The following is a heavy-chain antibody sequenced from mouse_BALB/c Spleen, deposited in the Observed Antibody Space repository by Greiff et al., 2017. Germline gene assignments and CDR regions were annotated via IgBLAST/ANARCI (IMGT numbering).Heavy chain of an antibody. CDR3: ARGYGNYGWFAY. D-gene: IGHD2-10*02. V-gene: IGHV14-3*02. CDR2: IDPANGNT. J-gene: IGHJ3*01. Sequence: EVQLQQSGAELVKPGASVKLSCTASGFNIKDTYMHWVKQRPEQGLEWIGRIDPANGNTKYDPKFKGKATLTVDESSSTAYMQLSSLTSEDSAVYYCARGYGNYGWFAYWGQGTLVTVSA. CDR1: GFNIKDTY.